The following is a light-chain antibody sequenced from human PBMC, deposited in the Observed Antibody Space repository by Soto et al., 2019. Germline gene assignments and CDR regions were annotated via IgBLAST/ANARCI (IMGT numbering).Light chain of an antibody. CDR2: GAS. CDR3: QQYDNLPFT. J-gene: IGKJ3*01. V-gene: IGKV1-33*01. CDR1: QDISNY. Sequence: DIQMTQSPSSLSASVGDRVTITCQASQDISNYLNWYQQIPGQATKLLIYGASNLETGVPSRFSGSASGTDFSFTISSLQPEDIATYYCQQYDNLPFTFGPGTKVDIK.